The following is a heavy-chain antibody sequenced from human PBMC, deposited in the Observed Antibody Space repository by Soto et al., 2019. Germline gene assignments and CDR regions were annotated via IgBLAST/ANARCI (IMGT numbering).Heavy chain of an antibody. CDR3: ARDLRLGQYYYYYSGMDV. V-gene: IGHV3-11*06. Sequence: GGSLRLSCAASGLTFSNYFITWIRQAPGKGLGWVSSITPSGYTTYADSVKGRFTISRDNAKNSLFLQMNSLRAGDTAVYYCARDLRLGQYYYYYSGMDVWGQGTTVTVSS. CDR1: GLTFSNYF. D-gene: IGHD6-19*01. CDR2: ITPSGYT. J-gene: IGHJ6*02.